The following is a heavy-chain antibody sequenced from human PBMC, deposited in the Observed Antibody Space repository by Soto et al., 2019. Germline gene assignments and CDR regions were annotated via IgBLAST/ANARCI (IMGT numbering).Heavy chain of an antibody. D-gene: IGHD2-21*01. Sequence: TLSLTCAVYGGSFSDDYWSWIRLTPGKGLEWIGEINHSGTTNYNASLKSRVTMSVDTSKNQQSLKLSSVTAADTAVYYCGRRPKAMVVANFWGQGTLVTVSS. CDR2: INHSGTT. CDR3: GRRPKAMVVANF. J-gene: IGHJ4*02. V-gene: IGHV4-34*01. CDR1: GGSFSDDY.